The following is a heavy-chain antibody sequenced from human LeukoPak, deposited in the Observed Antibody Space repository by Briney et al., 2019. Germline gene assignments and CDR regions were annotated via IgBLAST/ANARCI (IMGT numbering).Heavy chain of an antibody. J-gene: IGHJ4*02. CDR2: ISYDGSNK. Sequence: PGGTLRLSCAASGFTFSSYAMHWVRQAPGKGLEWVAVISYDGSNKYYADSVKGRFTISRDNSKNTLYLQMNSLRAEDPAVYYCARDLLSDSGYWGQETLVTVSS. CDR1: GFTFSSYA. D-gene: IGHD3/OR15-3a*01. V-gene: IGHV3-30*04. CDR3: ARDLLSDSGY.